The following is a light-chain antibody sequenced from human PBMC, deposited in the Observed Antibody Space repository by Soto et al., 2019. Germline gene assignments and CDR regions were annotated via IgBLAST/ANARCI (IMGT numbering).Light chain of an antibody. CDR3: MQTLQTPPWT. CDR2: LGS. Sequence: DVVMTQSPLSLPVIPGEPASISCRSSQTLLHSNGHNYLDWYRQKPGQSPQLLIYLGSNRASGVPDRFSGSGSGTEFTLKISRVEAEDVGIYYCMQTLQTPPWTFGQGTKVEIK. V-gene: IGKV2-28*01. J-gene: IGKJ1*01. CDR1: QTLLHSNGHNY.